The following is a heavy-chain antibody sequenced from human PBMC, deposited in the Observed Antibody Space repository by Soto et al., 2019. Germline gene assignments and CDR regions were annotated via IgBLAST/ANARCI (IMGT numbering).Heavy chain of an antibody. CDR3: ARGLAAAGTNVYGMDV. CDR1: GGSISSSNW. V-gene: IGHV4-4*02. Sequence: PSETLSLTCAVSGGSISSSNWWSWVRQPPGKGLEWIGEIYHSGSTNYNPSLKSRVTISVDKSKNQFSLKLSSVTAADTAVYYCARGLAAAGTNVYGMDVWGQGTTVTVSS. J-gene: IGHJ6*02. D-gene: IGHD6-13*01. CDR2: IYHSGST.